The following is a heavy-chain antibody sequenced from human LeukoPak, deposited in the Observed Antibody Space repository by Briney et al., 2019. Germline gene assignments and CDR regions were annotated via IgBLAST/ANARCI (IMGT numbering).Heavy chain of an antibody. CDR3: ARDEGRGVYQLLYYFDY. D-gene: IGHD2-2*01. J-gene: IGHJ4*02. CDR1: GYTFTGYY. Sequence: ASVKVSCKASGYTFTGYYMHWVRQAPGQGLEWMGWINPNSGGTNYAQKFQGRVTMTRDTSISTAYMELSRLRSDDTAVYYFARDEGRGVYQLLYYFDYWGQGTLVTVSS. CDR2: INPNSGGT. V-gene: IGHV1-2*02.